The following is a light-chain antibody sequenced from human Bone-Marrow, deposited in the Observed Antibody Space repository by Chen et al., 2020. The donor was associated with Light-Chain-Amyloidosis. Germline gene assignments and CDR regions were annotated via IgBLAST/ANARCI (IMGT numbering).Light chain of an antibody. J-gene: IGLJ1*01. Sequence: QSALTQPASVPGAPAPSLTISCPGTSSDVGGDNHVSCYQQHPDKAPKLMIYEVTNRPSWVPDRFSGSKSDNTASLTISGLQTEDEADYFCSSYTITNTLVFGSGTRVTVL. CDR1: SSDVGGDNH. V-gene: IGLV2-14*01. CDR3: SSYTITNTLV. CDR2: EVT.